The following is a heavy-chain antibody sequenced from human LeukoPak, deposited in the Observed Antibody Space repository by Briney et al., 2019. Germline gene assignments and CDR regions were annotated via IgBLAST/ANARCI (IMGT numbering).Heavy chain of an antibody. J-gene: IGHJ4*02. CDR1: GGSISSGSYF. Sequence: PSETLSLTCTVSGGSISSGSYFWSWIRQPAGKGLEWIGRIYTSGSTNYNPSLKSRVTISVDTSKNQFSLNLTSVTAADTAMYYCVQTTGWPGFDYWGQGILVTVS. V-gene: IGHV4-61*02. D-gene: IGHD1-1*01. CDR3: VQTTGWPGFDY. CDR2: IYTSGST.